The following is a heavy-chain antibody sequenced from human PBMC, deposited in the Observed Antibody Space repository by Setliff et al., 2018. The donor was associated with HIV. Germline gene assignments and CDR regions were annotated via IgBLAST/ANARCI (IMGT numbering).Heavy chain of an antibody. Sequence: GASVKVSCKASGGTFSSYAISWVRQAPGQGLEWMGVINPSGGRPSYAQTFQGRVTMTRDTSTSTVYMELSSLRSEDTAVYYCARTRSDYYGSGSYATFDYWGQGTLVTVSS. J-gene: IGHJ4*02. CDR3: ARTRSDYYGSGSYATFDY. CDR2: INPSGGRP. V-gene: IGHV1-46*01. CDR1: GGTFSSYA. D-gene: IGHD3-10*01.